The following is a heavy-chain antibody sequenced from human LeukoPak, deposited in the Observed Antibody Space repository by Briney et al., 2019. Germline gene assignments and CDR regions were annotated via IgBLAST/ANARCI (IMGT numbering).Heavy chain of an antibody. CDR2: IIPIFGIA. V-gene: IGHV1-69*10. D-gene: IGHD5-18*01. CDR1: GYTFTSYA. CDR3: ASNVDTAMVTRGRFDY. Sequence: ASVKVSCKASGYTFTSYAMNWVRQAPGQGLEWMGGIIPIFGIAKYAQKFQGRVTITADKSTSTAYMELSSLRSEDTAVYYCASNVDTAMVTRGRFDYWGQGTLVTVSS. J-gene: IGHJ4*02.